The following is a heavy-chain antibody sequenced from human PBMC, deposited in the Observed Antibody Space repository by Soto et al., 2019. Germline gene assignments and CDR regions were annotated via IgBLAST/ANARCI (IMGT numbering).Heavy chain of an antibody. CDR1: GDTFSTYP. CDR2: TIPILDIT. CDR3: ARGGDGSGSESVFDI. J-gene: IGHJ3*02. D-gene: IGHD3-22*01. V-gene: IGHV1-69*02. Sequence: QVQLVQSGAVVKKPGSSMKVSCKTSGDTFSTYPITWVRQAPGQGLEWMGRTIPILDITDYAQKFQGRVSITTYKSTTTADMELSSLKFEDTAVYYCARGGDGSGSESVFDIWGQGTMVTVSS.